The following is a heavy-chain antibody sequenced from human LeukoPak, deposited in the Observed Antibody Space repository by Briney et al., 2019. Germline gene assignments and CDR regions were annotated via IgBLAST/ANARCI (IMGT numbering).Heavy chain of an antibody. CDR3: ATRYSGYDHFDY. CDR1: GFTFSDYY. J-gene: IGHJ4*02. D-gene: IGHD5-12*01. Sequence: KSGRSLRLSCAASGFTFSDYYMSWIRQAPGKGLEWVSYISSSGSTIYYADSVKGRFTISRDNAKNSLYLQMNSLRAEDTAVYYCATRYSGYDHFDYWGQGTLVTVSS. V-gene: IGHV3-11*01. CDR2: ISSSGSTI.